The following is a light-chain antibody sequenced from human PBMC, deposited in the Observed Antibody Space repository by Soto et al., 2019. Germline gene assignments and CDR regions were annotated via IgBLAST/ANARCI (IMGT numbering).Light chain of an antibody. CDR1: QSISSW. V-gene: IGKV1-5*03. Sequence: DIQMTQSPSTLSASVGDRVTITCRASQSISSWLAWYQQKPGEAPKLLIYKASSSQSGVPSRFSGSGSGTEFTLNITSLQPDDFATYFCQQYNSYPHTFGQGTKLEI. CDR2: KAS. CDR3: QQYNSYPHT. J-gene: IGKJ2*01.